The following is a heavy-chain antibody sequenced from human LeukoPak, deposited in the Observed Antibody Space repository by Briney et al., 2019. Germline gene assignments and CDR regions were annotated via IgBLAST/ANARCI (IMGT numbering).Heavy chain of an antibody. J-gene: IGHJ4*02. CDR3: ARESRGGWLVAYYFDY. CDR2: ISSSDSTI. V-gene: IGHV3-48*03. D-gene: IGHD6-19*01. Sequence: PGGSLRLSCAASGFTFSSYEMNWVRQAPGKGLEWVSYISSSDSTIYYADSVKGRFTISRDNAKNSLYLQMNSLRAEDTAVYYCARESRGGWLVAYYFDYWGQGTLVTVSS. CDR1: GFTFSSYE.